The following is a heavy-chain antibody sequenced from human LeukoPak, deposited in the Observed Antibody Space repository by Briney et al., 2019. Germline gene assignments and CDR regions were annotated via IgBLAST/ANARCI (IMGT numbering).Heavy chain of an antibody. CDR1: GFTFSSYE. D-gene: IGHD3-22*01. Sequence: PGGSLRLSCAASGFTFSSYEMNWVRQAPGKGLEWVSYISSSGSTIYYADSVKGRFTISRDNAKNSLYLQMNSLRAEDTAVYYCARAGGTDSSGRDFDYWGQGTLVTVSS. CDR2: ISSSGSTI. J-gene: IGHJ4*02. CDR3: ARAGGTDSSGRDFDY. V-gene: IGHV3-48*03.